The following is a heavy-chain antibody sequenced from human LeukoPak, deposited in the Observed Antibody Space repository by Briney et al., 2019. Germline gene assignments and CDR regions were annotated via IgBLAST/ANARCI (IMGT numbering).Heavy chain of an antibody. V-gene: IGHV3-64*04. J-gene: IGHJ3*02. CDR3: AKVRWGAAAGTNAFDI. CDR2: ISSNGGST. Sequence: GGSLRLSCSASGFTFSSYAMHWVRQAPGKGLEYVSAISSNGGSTYYADSVKGRFTISRDNSKNTLYLQMNSLRAEDTAVYYCAKVRWGAAAGTNAFDIWGQGTMVTVSS. CDR1: GFTFSSYA. D-gene: IGHD6-13*01.